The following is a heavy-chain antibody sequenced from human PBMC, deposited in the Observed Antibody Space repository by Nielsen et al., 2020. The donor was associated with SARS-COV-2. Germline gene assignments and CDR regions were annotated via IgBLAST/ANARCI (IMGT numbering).Heavy chain of an antibody. V-gene: IGHV4-31*03. D-gene: IGHD1-26*01. J-gene: IGHJ6*03. CDR3: ARNRVGATRYMDV. CDR2: IYYSGST. Sequence: SETLSLTCTVSGGSISSGGYYWSWIRQHPGKGLEWIGYIYYSGSTYYNPSLKSRVTISVDTSKNQFSLKLSSVIAADTAVYYCARNRVGATRYMDVWGKGTTVTVSS. CDR1: GGSISSGGYY.